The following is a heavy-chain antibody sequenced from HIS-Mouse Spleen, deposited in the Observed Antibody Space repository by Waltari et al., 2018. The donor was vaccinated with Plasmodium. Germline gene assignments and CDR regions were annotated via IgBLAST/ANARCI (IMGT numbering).Heavy chain of an antibody. J-gene: IGHJ2*01. CDR3: ASSWYWYFDL. D-gene: IGHD6-13*01. V-gene: IGHV3-7*01. CDR1: GFTFSSFW. CDR2: KKQDGSEK. Sequence: EVQLVESGGGLVQPGGSLRLSCAASGFTFSSFWMSWVRQGPGRGRDGVANKKQDGSEKYYVDSVKGRFTISRGNAKNSLYLQMNSLRAEDTAVYYCASSWYWYFDLWGRGTLVTVSS.